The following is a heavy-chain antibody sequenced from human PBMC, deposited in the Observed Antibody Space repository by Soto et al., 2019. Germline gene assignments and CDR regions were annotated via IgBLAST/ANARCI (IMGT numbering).Heavy chain of an antibody. D-gene: IGHD2-15*01. CDR3: AKADIVVVVAAAGAFDI. Sequence: GGSLRLSCAASGFMFSSYDMSWVRQAPGKGLEWVAVISYDGSNKYYADSVKGRFTISRDNSKNTLYLQMNSLRAEDTAVYYCAKADIVVVVAAAGAFDIWGQGTMVSV. CDR2: ISYDGSNK. CDR1: GFMFSSYD. J-gene: IGHJ3*02. V-gene: IGHV3-30*18.